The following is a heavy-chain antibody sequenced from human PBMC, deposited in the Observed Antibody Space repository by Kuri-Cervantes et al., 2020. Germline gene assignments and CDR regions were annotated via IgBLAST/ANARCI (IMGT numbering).Heavy chain of an antibody. CDR3: ARSGVITTAFDF. D-gene: IGHD3-22*01. V-gene: IGHV4-30-2*01. CDR2: IYHSGST. Sequence: SETLSLTCTVSGGSVSSGGYSWSWIRQPPGKGLEWIGYIYHSGSTYYNPSLKSRVTISVGRSKNQFSLKLSSATAADTAVYYCARSGVITTAFDFWGQGTMVTVSS. CDR1: GGSVSSGGYS. J-gene: IGHJ3*01.